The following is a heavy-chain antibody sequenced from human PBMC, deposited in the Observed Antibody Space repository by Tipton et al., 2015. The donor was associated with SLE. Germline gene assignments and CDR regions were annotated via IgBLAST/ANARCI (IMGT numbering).Heavy chain of an antibody. J-gene: IGHJ4*02. V-gene: IGHV3-74*01. CDR3: ASLSAPSDY. CDR1: GFPISNLW. CDR2: IDPDGSRT. Sequence: SLRLSCATSGFPISNLWMHWVRQVPGKGLVWVSEIDPDGSRTNYADYVEGRFTISRGNAKNTLSLQMNSLRVDDTGVYYCASLSAPSDYWGQGTLVTVSS.